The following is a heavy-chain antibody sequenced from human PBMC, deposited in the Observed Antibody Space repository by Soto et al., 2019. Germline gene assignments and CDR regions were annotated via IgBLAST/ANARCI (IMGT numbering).Heavy chain of an antibody. V-gene: IGHV3-11*01. CDR3: ARGATGGIAAAGTRYYYYMDV. D-gene: IGHD6-13*01. J-gene: IGHJ6*03. CDR2: ISSSGSTI. Sequence: GSLRLSCAASGFTFSDYYMSWIRQAPGKGLEWVSYISSSGSTIYYADSVKGRFTISRDNAKNSLYLQMNSLRAEDTAVYYCARGATGGIAAAGTRYYYYMDVWGKGTTVTVSS. CDR1: GFTFSDYY.